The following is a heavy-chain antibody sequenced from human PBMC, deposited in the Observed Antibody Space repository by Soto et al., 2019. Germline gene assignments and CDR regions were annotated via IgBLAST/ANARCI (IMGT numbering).Heavy chain of an antibody. CDR1: GYDFTTYW. Sequence: GESLKISCQGSGYDFTTYWIAWVRQMPGKGLEWMGIIYPADSDTRYRPSLQGQVTISADKSLSTAYLQWSSLKASDTAMYYCARVLRSGYLAYFYYDMDVWGQGPRSPSP. CDR2: IYPADSDT. CDR3: ARVLRSGYLAYFYYDMDV. D-gene: IGHD5-12*01. J-gene: IGHJ6*02. V-gene: IGHV5-51*01.